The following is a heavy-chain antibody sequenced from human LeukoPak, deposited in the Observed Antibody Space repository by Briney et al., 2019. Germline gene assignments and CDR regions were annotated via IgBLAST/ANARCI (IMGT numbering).Heavy chain of an antibody. J-gene: IGHJ4*02. CDR2: ISSSGSTI. D-gene: IGHD4-23*01. Sequence: GDSLRLSCAVSGFTFNNAWMNWVRQAPGKGLEWVSYISSSGSTIYYADSVKGRFTISRDNAKNSLYLQMNSLRAEDTAVYYCVRDLRWSFDYWGQGTLVTVSS. CDR3: VRDLRWSFDY. V-gene: IGHV3-48*01. CDR1: GFTFNNAW.